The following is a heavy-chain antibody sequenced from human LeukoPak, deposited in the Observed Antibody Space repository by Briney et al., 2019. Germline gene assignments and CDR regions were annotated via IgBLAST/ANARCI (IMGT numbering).Heavy chain of an antibody. CDR1: GFTFSSYG. J-gene: IGHJ6*02. Sequence: QPGGSLRLSCAASGFTFSSYGMHWVRQAPGKGLEWVAVISYDGSNKYHADSVKGRFTISRDNSKNTLYLQMNSLRAEDTAVYYCAKVTSMATIISYYYYYGMDVWGQGTTVTVSS. CDR2: ISYDGSNK. V-gene: IGHV3-30*18. CDR3: AKVTSMATIISYYYYYGMDV. D-gene: IGHD5-12*01.